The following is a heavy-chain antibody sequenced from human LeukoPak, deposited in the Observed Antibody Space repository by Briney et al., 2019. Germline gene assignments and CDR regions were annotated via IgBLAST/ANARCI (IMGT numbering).Heavy chain of an antibody. Sequence: GGSLRLSCVASGFTFSSYAMSWVRQAPGKGLEWVGRIKSKTDGGTTDYAAPVKGRFTISRDDSKNTLYLQMNSLKTEDTAVYYCTTDVYYYGSGSLWGYWGQGTLVTVSS. V-gene: IGHV3-15*01. D-gene: IGHD3-10*01. CDR1: GFTFSSYA. CDR2: IKSKTDGGTT. J-gene: IGHJ4*02. CDR3: TTDVYYYGSGSLWGY.